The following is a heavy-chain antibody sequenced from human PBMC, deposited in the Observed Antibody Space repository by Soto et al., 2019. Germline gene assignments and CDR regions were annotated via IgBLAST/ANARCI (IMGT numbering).Heavy chain of an antibody. CDR1: GGSITSGAYY. CDR2: IHYSGRT. CDR3: ARYYFDSSGDSNWFDP. V-gene: IGHV4-31*11. J-gene: IGHJ5*02. D-gene: IGHD3-22*01. Sequence: TSETLSLTCAVSGGSITSGAYYWTWIRQHPGKGLEWIAYIHYSGRTYYNPSLKRRVTISVDTSNNQFSLKLSSVTAADTAVYYCARYYFDSSGDSNWFDPWGQGTLVTVSS.